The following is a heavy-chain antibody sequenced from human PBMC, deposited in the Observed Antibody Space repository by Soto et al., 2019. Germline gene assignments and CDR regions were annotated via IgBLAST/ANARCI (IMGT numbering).Heavy chain of an antibody. J-gene: IGHJ4*02. Sequence: SETLSLTCTVSGGSISSYYWSWIRQPPGKGLEWIGYIYYSGSTNYNPSLKSRVTISVDTSKNQFSLKLSSVTAADTAVYYCARHPDVAGEFDYWGQGTLVTVSS. CDR1: GGSISSYY. D-gene: IGHD6-19*01. V-gene: IGHV4-59*08. CDR2: IYYSGST. CDR3: ARHPDVAGEFDY.